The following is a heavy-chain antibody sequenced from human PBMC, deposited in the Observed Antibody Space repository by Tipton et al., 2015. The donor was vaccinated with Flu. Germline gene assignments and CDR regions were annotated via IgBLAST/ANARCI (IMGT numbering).Heavy chain of an antibody. CDR1: GYTFTGYY. V-gene: IGHV1-2*06. J-gene: IGHJ6*02. Sequence: SGAEVKKPGASVKVSCKASGYTFTGYYMHWVRQAPGQGLEWMGRINPNSGGTNYAQKFQGRVTMTRDTSISTAYMELSRLRSDDTAVYYCAREDGDRINYYYYGMDVWGQGTTVTVSS. D-gene: IGHD4-17*01. CDR2: INPNSGGT. CDR3: AREDGDRINYYYYGMDV.